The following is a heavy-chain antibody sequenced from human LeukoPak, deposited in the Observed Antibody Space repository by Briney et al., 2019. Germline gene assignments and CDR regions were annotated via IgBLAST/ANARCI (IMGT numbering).Heavy chain of an antibody. CDR3: ARGRVSSSTWYSTCYYYFYMDV. V-gene: IGHV4-39*07. J-gene: IGHJ6*03. CDR1: GDSMNSGSFY. D-gene: IGHD4-11*01. CDR2: IYHGGSTDSYTGST. Sequence: SETLSLTCTVSGDSMNSGSFYWGWSRQPPGKGLEWIGTIYHGGSTDSYTGSTYYKPSLKSLVTISVDTSKNQFSLKLSSVTAADTAVYFCARGRVSSSTWYSTCYYYFYMDVWGKGTTVTVSS.